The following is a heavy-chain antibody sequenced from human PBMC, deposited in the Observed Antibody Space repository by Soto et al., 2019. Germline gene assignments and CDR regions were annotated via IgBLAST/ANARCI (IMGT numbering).Heavy chain of an antibody. CDR1: GFTFSSYA. CDR3: ANSVLWLPHRYYYYGMDV. Sequence: PGGSLRLSCAASGFTFSSYATSWVRQAPGKGLEWVSAISGSGGSTYYADSVKGRFTISRDNSKNTLYLQMNSLRAEDTAVYYCANSVLWLPHRYYYYGMDVWGQGTTVTVSS. J-gene: IGHJ6*02. D-gene: IGHD6-19*01. CDR2: ISGSGGST. V-gene: IGHV3-23*01.